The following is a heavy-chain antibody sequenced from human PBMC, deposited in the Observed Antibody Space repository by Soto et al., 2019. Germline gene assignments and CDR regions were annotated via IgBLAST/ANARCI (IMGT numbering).Heavy chain of an antibody. CDR2: IYYSGST. V-gene: IGHV4-31*03. CDR1: GGSISSGGYY. D-gene: IGHD3-22*01. CDR3: ARSHHYYDSSGVFDY. J-gene: IGHJ4*02. Sequence: PSETLSLTCTVSGGSISSGGYYWSWIRQHPGKGLEWIGYIYYSGSTYYNPSLKSRVTISVDTSKNQFSLKLSSVTAADTAVYYCARSHHYYDSSGVFDYWGQGTLVTVSS.